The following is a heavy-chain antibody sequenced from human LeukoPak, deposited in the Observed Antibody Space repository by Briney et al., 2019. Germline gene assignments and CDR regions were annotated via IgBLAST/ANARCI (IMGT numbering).Heavy chain of an antibody. CDR2: INPAGSDT. V-gene: IGHV3-74*01. CDR3: ARDRSWGSGYNYGMDV. J-gene: IGHJ6*02. Sequence: PGGSLRLSCAASGFTFSTYWMYWVRQAPGKGLEWVSRINPAGSDTNYADSVKGRFTISRDNAKNSLYLQMNSLRAEGTAVYYCARDRSWGSGYNYGMDVWGQGTTVTVSS. D-gene: IGHD2-15*01. CDR1: GFTFSTYW.